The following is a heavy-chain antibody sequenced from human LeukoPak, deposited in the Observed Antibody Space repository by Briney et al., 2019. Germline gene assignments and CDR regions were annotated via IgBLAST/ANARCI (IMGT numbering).Heavy chain of an antibody. CDR3: ARARAERFLEWLPLYNWFDP. Sequence: GASVKVSCKASGYTFTGYYMHWVRQAPGQGLEWMGWINPNSGGTNYAQKFQGRVTMTRDTSISTAYMELSRLRSDDTAVYYCARARAERFLEWLPLYNWFDPWSQGTLVTVSS. J-gene: IGHJ5*02. CDR1: GYTFTGYY. D-gene: IGHD3-3*01. V-gene: IGHV1-2*02. CDR2: INPNSGGT.